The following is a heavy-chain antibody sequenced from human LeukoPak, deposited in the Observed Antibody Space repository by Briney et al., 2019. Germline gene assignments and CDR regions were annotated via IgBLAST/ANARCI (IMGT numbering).Heavy chain of an antibody. V-gene: IGHV3-74*01. D-gene: IGHD4-23*01. CDR2: INSDGSST. J-gene: IGHJ4*02. CDR3: ATTYGGNGPVGY. Sequence: GGSLRLSCAASGFTFSSYWMHWVRQAPGKGLAWVSRINSDGSSTSYADSVKGRFTISRDNAKNTLYLQMNSLRAEDTAVYYCATTYGGNGPVGYWGQGTLVTVSS. CDR1: GFTFSSYW.